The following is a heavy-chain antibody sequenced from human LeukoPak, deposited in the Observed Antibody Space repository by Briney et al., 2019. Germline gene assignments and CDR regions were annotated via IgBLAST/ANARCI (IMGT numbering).Heavy chain of an antibody. CDR3: ARDDGDYVRRYYYYGMDV. CDR2: ISAYNGNT. D-gene: IGHD4-17*01. V-gene: IGHV1-18*01. J-gene: IGHJ6*02. CDR1: GYTFTSYG. Sequence: ASVKVSCKASGYTFTSYGISWVRRAPGQGLEWMGWISAYNGNTNYARKLQGRVTMTTDTSTSTAYMELRSLRSDDTAVYYCARDDGDYVRRYYYYGMDVWGQGTTVTVSS.